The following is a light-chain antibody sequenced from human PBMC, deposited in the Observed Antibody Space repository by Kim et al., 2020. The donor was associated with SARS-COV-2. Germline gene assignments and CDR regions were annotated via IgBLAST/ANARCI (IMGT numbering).Light chain of an antibody. V-gene: IGLV2-14*04. CDR3: SSYTSSRTWV. J-gene: IGLJ3*02. CDR1: SSDVGGYNY. Sequence: GQSITSSCTGTSSDVGGYNYVSWYQQHPGKAPKLMLFDVSQRPSGVSNRFSGSKSGNTASLTISGLQAEDEADYHCSSYTSSRTWVFGGGTKVTVL. CDR2: DVS.